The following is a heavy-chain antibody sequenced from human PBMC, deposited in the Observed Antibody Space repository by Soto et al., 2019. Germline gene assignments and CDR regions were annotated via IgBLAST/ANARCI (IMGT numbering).Heavy chain of an antibody. V-gene: IGHV3-33*01. CDR2: IWYDGSNK. D-gene: IGHD3-22*01. CDR3: ARDYYYDSSGYLPLHYGMDV. J-gene: IGHJ6*02. Sequence: GGSLRLSCAASGFAFSSYGMHWVRQAPGKGLEWVAVIWYDGSNKYYADSVKGRFTISRDNSENTLYLQMNSLRAEDTAVYYCARDYYYDSSGYLPLHYGMDVWGQGTTVTVSS. CDR1: GFAFSSYG.